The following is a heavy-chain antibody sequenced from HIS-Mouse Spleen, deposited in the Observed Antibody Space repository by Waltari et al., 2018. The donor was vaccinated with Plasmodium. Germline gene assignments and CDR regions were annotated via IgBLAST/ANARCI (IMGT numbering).Heavy chain of an antibody. D-gene: IGHD3-9*01. CDR1: VFTFSRYR. Sequence: EVQLVESGGGLVKPGGSMRLACAASVFTFSRYRMHWVRQAPGKGLEWVSSISSSSSYIYYADSVKGRFTISRDNAKNSLYLQMNSLRAEDTAVYYCAREDILTGYYNDYWYFDLWGRGTLVTVSS. CDR3: AREDILTGYYNDYWYFDL. CDR2: ISSSSSYI. V-gene: IGHV3-21*01. J-gene: IGHJ2*01.